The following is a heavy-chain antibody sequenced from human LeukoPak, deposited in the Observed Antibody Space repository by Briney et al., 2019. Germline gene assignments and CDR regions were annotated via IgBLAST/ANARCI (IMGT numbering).Heavy chain of an antibody. Sequence: GESLRISCKGSGYSFTSYWISWVRQMPGKGLEWMGRIDPSDSYTNYSPSFQGHVTISADKSISTAYLQWSSLKASDTAMYYCARLTVVEPAAHYYYYGMDVWGKGTTVTVSS. CDR2: IDPSDSYT. CDR1: GYSFTSYW. J-gene: IGHJ6*04. V-gene: IGHV5-10-1*01. CDR3: ARLTVVEPAAHYYYYGMDV. D-gene: IGHD2-2*01.